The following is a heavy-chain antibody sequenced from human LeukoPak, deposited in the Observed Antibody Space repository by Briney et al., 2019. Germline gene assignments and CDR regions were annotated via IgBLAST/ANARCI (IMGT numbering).Heavy chain of an antibody. CDR3: ARDRSSLNWFDP. D-gene: IGHD6-19*01. CDR1: GGSISGYY. V-gene: IGHV4-59*01. Sequence: SETLSLTCTVAGGSISGYYWSWIRQPPGKGLEWIGYIYYSGSTNYNTSLNSRVTISVDTSKNQFSLKLSSVTAADTAVYYCARDRSSLNWFDPWGQGTLVTVTS. J-gene: IGHJ5*02. CDR2: IYYSGST.